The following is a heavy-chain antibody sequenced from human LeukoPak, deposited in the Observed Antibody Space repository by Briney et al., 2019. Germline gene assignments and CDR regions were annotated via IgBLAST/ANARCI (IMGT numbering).Heavy chain of an antibody. V-gene: IGHV1-46*01. Sequence: VASVKVSCKASGYTFTRYYMHWVRQAPGQGLEWMGRINPSGGSTSYAQKFQGRVTMTRDTSTSTGYTELSSLRSEDTAVYYCARGQITMIVGEFDPWGQGTLVTVSS. J-gene: IGHJ5*02. CDR1: GYTFTRYY. CDR3: ARGQITMIVGEFDP. D-gene: IGHD3-22*01. CDR2: INPSGGST.